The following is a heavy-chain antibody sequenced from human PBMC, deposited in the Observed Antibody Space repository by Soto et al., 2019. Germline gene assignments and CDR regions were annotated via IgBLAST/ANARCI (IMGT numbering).Heavy chain of an antibody. CDR2: IYYSGST. D-gene: IGHD3-10*01. V-gene: IGHV4-31*03. J-gene: IGHJ3*02. CDR1: GGSISSGGYY. Sequence: QVQLQESGPGLVKPSQTLSLTCTVSGGSISSGGYYWSWIRQHPGKGLEWIGYIYYSGSTYYNPSLKSRVTISVDTSKNQFSLKLSSVTAADTVVYYCARVGSGDSHNAFDIWGQGTMVTVSS. CDR3: ARVGSGDSHNAFDI.